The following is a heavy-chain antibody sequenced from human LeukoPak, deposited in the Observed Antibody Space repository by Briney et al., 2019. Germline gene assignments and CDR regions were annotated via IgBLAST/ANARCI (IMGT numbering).Heavy chain of an antibody. J-gene: IGHJ4*02. CDR3: TTVGHDYSNYGTTDY. CDR1: GFTFTSAW. CDR2: IKSKADGATT. Sequence: GGSLRLSCAASGFTFTSAWMNWVRQASGKGLEWVGRIKSKADGATTDYAAPVKGRFTISRDDSKNTLYLQMNSLKTEDTAVYYCTTVGHDYSNYGTTDYWGQGTLVTVSS. V-gene: IGHV3-15*01. D-gene: IGHD4-11*01.